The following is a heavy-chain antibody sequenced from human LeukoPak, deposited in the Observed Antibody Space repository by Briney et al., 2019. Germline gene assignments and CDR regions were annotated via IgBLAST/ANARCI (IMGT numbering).Heavy chain of an antibody. D-gene: IGHD5-18*01. J-gene: IGHJ4*02. CDR2: INHSGST. V-gene: IGHV4-34*01. Sequence: SETLSLTCAVYGGSISGYYWSWIRQPPGKGLEWIGEINHSGSTNYNPSLKSRVTISVDTSKNQFSLKLSSVTAADTAVYYCARELGYSYGRYFDYWGQGTLVTVSS. CDR3: ARELGYSYGRYFDY. CDR1: GGSISGYY.